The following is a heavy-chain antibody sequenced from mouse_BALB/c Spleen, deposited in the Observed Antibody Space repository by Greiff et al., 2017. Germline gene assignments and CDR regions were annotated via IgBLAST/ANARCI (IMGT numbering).Heavy chain of an antibody. J-gene: IGHJ2*01. CDR3: ARRYYGSSDYFDY. CDR1: GFTFSSYA. D-gene: IGHD1-1*01. Sequence: VQLKESGGGLVKPGGSLKLSCAASGFTFSSYAMSWVRQTPEKRLEWVATISSGGSYTYYPDSVKGRFTISRDNAKNTLYLQMSSLRSEDTAMYYCARRYYGSSDYFDYWGQGTTLTVSA. CDR2: ISSGGSYT. V-gene: IGHV5-9-3*01.